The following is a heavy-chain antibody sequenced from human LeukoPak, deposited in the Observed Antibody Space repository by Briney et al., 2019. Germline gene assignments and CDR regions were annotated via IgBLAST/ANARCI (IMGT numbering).Heavy chain of an antibody. CDR3: AKDLAVDTAMEWVGNAFDI. J-gene: IGHJ3*02. CDR2: ISSSGSTI. CDR1: GFTFSSYE. Sequence: GGSLRLSCAASGFTFSSYEMNWVRQAPGKGLEWVSYISSSGSTIYYADSVKGRFTISRDNAKNSLYLQMNSLRAEDTAVYYCAKDLAVDTAMEWVGNAFDIWGQGTMVTVSS. V-gene: IGHV3-48*03. D-gene: IGHD5-18*01.